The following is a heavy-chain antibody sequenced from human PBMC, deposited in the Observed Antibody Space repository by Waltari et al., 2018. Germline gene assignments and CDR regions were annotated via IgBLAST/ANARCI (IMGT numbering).Heavy chain of an antibody. J-gene: IGHJ4*02. CDR3: ARRGGRGSGSSVHYFDY. CDR1: GYSISSGYY. D-gene: IGHD3-10*01. Sequence: QVQLQESGPGLVKPSETLSLTCAVSGYSISSGYYWGWIRQPPGKGLEWIGCIYPGGSTYYSPSLKSRVTISVDTSMSQFSLKLNSVTAADTAVYYCARRGGRGSGSSVHYFDYWGQGTLVTVSS. V-gene: IGHV4-38-2*01. CDR2: IYPGGST.